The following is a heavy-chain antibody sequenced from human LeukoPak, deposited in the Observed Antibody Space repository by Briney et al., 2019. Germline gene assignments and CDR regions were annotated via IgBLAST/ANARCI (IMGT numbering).Heavy chain of an antibody. CDR2: IYYSGST. D-gene: IGHD6-19*01. J-gene: IGHJ4*02. CDR1: GGSISSYY. Sequence: SETLSLTCTVSGGSISSYYWSWIRQPPGKGLEWIGYIYYSGSTNYNPSLKSRVTISVDTSKNQFSLKLSSVTAADTAVYYCARSSYSSGWYPLWGQGTLVTVSP. V-gene: IGHV4-59*01. CDR3: ARSSYSSGWYPL.